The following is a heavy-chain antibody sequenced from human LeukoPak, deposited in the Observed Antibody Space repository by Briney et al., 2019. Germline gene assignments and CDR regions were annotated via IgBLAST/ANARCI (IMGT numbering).Heavy chain of an antibody. CDR3: ARGGGIVVGTRYYFDY. D-gene: IGHD3-22*01. V-gene: IGHV1-3*01. J-gene: IGHJ4*02. CDR1: GYTFSSYA. CDR2: INAGNGNT. Sequence: ASVKVSCKASGYTFSSYAMHWVRQAPGQRLEWMGWINAGNGNTKYSQKFQGRVTITRDTSASTVYMELSSLRSEDTAVYYCARGGGIVVGTRYYFDYWGQGTLVTVSP.